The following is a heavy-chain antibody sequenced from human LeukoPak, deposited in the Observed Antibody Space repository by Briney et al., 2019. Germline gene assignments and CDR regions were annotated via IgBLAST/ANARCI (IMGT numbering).Heavy chain of an antibody. CDR3: ASTQHYCSSTSCYFGMDV. CDR1: GYTYTSYD. V-gene: IGHV1-8*01. D-gene: IGHD2-2*01. CDR2: MNPNGGNT. J-gene: IGHJ6*02. Sequence: GASVRVSCKASGYTYTSYDINWVRQATGQGLEWMGWMNPNGGNTGYAQKFQGRVTMTRNTSISTAYMELSSLRSEDTAVYYCASTQHYCSSTSCYFGMDVWGQGTTVTVSS.